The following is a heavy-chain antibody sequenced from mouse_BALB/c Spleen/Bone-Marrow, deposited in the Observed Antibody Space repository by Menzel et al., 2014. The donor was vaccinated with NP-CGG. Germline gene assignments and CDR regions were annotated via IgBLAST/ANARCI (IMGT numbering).Heavy chain of an antibody. V-gene: IGHV5-17*02. D-gene: IGHD4-1*01. CDR2: ISSGSSPI. CDR3: TRGGNWEDFDY. Sequence: DVKLVESGGGLVQPGGSRKLSCAASGFTFSSFRMHWVRQAPEKGLEWVAYISSGSSPIFYADTVKGRFTISRDNPKNTLFLQMTSLRSEDTAIYYCTRGGNWEDFDYWGQGTTLTVSS. CDR1: GFTFSSFR. J-gene: IGHJ2*01.